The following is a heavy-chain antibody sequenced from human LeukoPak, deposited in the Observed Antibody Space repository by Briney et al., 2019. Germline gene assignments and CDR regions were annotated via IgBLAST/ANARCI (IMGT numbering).Heavy chain of an antibody. CDR3: ARLPAYSGSLGYFDY. V-gene: IGHV3-48*02. CDR1: GFTFSSYT. CDR2: ISSSSSTI. D-gene: IGHD1-26*01. J-gene: IGHJ4*02. Sequence: GGSLRLSCAASGFTFSSYTMNWVRQAPGKGLEWVSYISSSSSTIYYADSVKGRFTISRDNAKNSLYLQMNSLRDEDTAVYYCARLPAYSGSLGYFDYWGQGTLVTVSS.